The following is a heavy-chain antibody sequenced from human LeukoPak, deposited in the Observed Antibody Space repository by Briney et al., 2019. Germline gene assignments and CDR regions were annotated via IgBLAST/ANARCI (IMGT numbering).Heavy chain of an antibody. V-gene: IGHV7-4-1*02. CDR3: ARDPYAPPSSDLQRFDS. J-gene: IGHJ5*01. D-gene: IGHD6-19*01. CDR2: ITTSTGNP. CDR1: GYIFTNYA. Sequence: ASVKVSCKASGYIFTNYAINWMRQAPGQGLEWMGWITTSTGNPTYAQGFTGRFVFSSDTSVSTAYLQISSLRAEDTAVYYCARDPYAPPSSDLQRFDSWGQGTLVTVSS.